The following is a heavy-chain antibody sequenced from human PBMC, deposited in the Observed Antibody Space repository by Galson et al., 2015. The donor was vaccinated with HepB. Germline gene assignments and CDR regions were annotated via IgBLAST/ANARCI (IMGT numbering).Heavy chain of an antibody. D-gene: IGHD6-13*01. CDR2: IWYDGSNK. CDR1: GFTFSSYG. Sequence: SLRLSCAASGFTFSSYGMHWVRQAPGKGLEWVAVIWYDGSNKYYADSVKGRFTISRDNSKNTLYLQMNSLRAEDTAVYYCARDVYSSSWSGIDYWGQGTLVTVSS. CDR3: ARDVYSSSWSGIDY. V-gene: IGHV3-33*01. J-gene: IGHJ4*02.